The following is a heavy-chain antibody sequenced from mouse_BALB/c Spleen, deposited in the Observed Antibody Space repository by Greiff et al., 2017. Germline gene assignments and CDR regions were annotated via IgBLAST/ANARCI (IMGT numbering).Heavy chain of an antibody. CDR3: ARRGGYYDY. V-gene: IGHV1-18*01. D-gene: IGHD1-1*01. Sequence: EVHLVESGPELVKPGASVKIPCKASGYTFTDYNMDWVKQSHGKSLEWIGDINPNNGGTIYNQKFKGKATLTVDKSSSTAYMELRSLTSEDTAVYYCARRGGYYDYWGQGTTRTVSS. CDR2: INPNNGGT. J-gene: IGHJ2*01. CDR1: GYTFTDYN.